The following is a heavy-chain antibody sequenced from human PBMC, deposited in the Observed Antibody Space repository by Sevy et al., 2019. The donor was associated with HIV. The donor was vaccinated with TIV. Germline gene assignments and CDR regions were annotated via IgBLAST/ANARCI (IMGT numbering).Heavy chain of an antibody. J-gene: IGHJ6*03. CDR3: VREGLYQLLEVRYYYYYMDV. Sequence: SETLSLTCAVYGGSFSGYYWSWIRQPPGKGLEWIGEINHSGSTNYNPSLKSRVTISVDTSKNQFSLKLSSVTAADTAVYYCVREGLYQLLEVRYYYYYMDVWGKGTTVTVSS. CDR2: INHSGST. D-gene: IGHD2-2*01. V-gene: IGHV4-34*01. CDR1: GGSFSGYY.